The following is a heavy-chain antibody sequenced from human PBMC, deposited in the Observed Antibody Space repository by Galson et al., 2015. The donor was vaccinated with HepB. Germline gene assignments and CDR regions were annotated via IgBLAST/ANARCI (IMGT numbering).Heavy chain of an antibody. V-gene: IGHV3-30*04. D-gene: IGHD3-3*01. CDR1: GFTFSSYA. J-gene: IGHJ4*02. CDR2: ISYDGSNK. Sequence: SLRLSCAASGFTFSSYAMHWVRQAPGKGLEWVAVISYDGSNKYYADSVKGRFTISRDNSKNTLYLQMNSLRAEDTAVHYCARSGEFWSGYYTERYFDYWGQGTLVTVSS. CDR3: ARSGEFWSGYYTERYFDY.